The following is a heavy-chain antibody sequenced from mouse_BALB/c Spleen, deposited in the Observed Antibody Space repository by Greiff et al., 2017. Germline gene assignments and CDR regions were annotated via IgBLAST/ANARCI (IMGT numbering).Heavy chain of an antibody. CDR3: AFNYYGSSHYYAMDY. V-gene: IGHV14-3*02. CDR1: GFNIKDTY. D-gene: IGHD1-1*01. J-gene: IGHJ4*01. CDR2: IDPANGNT. Sequence: VQLQQSGAELVKPGASVKLSCTASGFNIKDTYMHWVKQRPEQGLEWIGRIDPANGNTKYDPKFQGKATITADTSSNTAYLQLSSLTSEDTAVYYCAFNYYGSSHYYAMDYWGQGTSVTVSS.